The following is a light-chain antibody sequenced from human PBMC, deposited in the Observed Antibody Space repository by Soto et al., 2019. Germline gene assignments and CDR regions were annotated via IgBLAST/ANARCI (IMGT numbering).Light chain of an antibody. CDR2: WAS. Sequence: DIVMTQSPDSLAVSLGERATINCKSSQRVLYSSNNKNYLAWYQQKPGQPPKLLIYWASTRESGVPDRFSGSGSGTYFTLTISSLQAEDVAVYYWQQYYSPWTFGQGTKVELK. CDR1: QRVLYSSNNKNY. J-gene: IGKJ1*01. V-gene: IGKV4-1*01. CDR3: QQYYSPWT.